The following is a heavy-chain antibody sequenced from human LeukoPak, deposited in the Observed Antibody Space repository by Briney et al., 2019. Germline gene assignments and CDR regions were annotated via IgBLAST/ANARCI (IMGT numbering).Heavy chain of an antibody. J-gene: IGHJ4*02. D-gene: IGHD2-15*01. CDR2: INWNGGRT. Sequence: PGGSLRHSCAASGFTFDDYAMSWVRQAPERGLEWVSGINWNGGRTAYADSVKGRFTISRDNAKNSLYLQMNGLRAEDTALYYCARLGMGYCSGANGSDNIWGKGTLVTVSS. CDR1: GFTFDDYA. CDR3: ARLGMGYCSGANGSDNI. V-gene: IGHV3-20*04.